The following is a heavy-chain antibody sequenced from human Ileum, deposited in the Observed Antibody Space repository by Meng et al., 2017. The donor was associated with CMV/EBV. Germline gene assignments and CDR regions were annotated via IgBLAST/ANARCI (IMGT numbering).Heavy chain of an antibody. Sequence: GGSLRLSCAASAFTFSSYWMTWVRQAPGKGLEWVASINRDASEIHYLDSVKGRFTISRDNAKNTLYLQMNSLGVDDTAIYYCARDSFPYSSDKWGQGTLVTVS. V-gene: IGHV3-7*01. J-gene: IGHJ4*01. CDR2: INRDASEI. CDR3: ARDSFPYSSDK. D-gene: IGHD2-15*01. CDR1: AFTFSSYW.